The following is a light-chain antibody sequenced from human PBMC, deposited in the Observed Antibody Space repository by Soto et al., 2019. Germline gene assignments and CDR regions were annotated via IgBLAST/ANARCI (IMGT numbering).Light chain of an antibody. J-gene: IGLJ1*01. CDR2: EVS. Sequence: QSVLTQPASVSGSPGQSITISCTGTSGDVGGYNYVSWYQQHPGKAPKLMIYEVSNRPSGVSNRFSGSKSGNTASLTISGLQADDEADYYCSSYTSSSTLAYVFGTGTKATVL. CDR1: SGDVGGYNY. CDR3: SSYTSSSTLAYV. V-gene: IGLV2-14*01.